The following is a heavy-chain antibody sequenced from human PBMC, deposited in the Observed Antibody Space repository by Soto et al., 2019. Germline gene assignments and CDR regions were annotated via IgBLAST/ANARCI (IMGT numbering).Heavy chain of an antibody. Sequence: QVQLVQSGAEVKKPGSSVKVSCTASGGSLSNFGISWVRQAPGQGLEWMGAIIPVFGTPNYAQKFQDRVTIHADESTTTVYMELRSLTSEDTAVYYGERGDATKIVVTTYYAMDVWGQGTAVTVSS. CDR1: GGSLSNFG. J-gene: IGHJ6*02. CDR2: IIPVFGTP. V-gene: IGHV1-69*12. D-gene: IGHD3-22*01. CDR3: ERGDATKIVVTTYYAMDV.